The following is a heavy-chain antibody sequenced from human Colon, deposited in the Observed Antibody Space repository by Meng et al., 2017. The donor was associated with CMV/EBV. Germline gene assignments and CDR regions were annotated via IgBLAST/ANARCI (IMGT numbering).Heavy chain of an antibody. CDR2: IFYTGTT. V-gene: IGHV4-39*07. J-gene: IGHJ4*02. Sequence: QRQLQESGPGLGRPSETRSLTCTVSGGSISSSSYYWAWIRQPPGKGLEWIGSIFYTGTTYYKPSLKSRVTISVDTSKNQFSLKLSSVTAADTAVYYCIRETTGSSSSYWGQGTLVTVSS. D-gene: IGHD6-6*01. CDR3: IRETTGSSSSY. CDR1: GGSISSSSYY.